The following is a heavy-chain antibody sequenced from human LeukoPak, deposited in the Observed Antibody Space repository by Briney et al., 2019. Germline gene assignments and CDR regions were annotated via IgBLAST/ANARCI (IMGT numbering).Heavy chain of an antibody. CDR3: ARERDRYNDRWDLDW. CDR1: GFTFSSYG. V-gene: IGHV3-33*05. Sequence: GRSLRLSCAASGFTFSSYGMHRVRQAPGKGLEWVAVILYDGSNKYYADSVKGRFTISRDNSKNTLYLQMSSLRAEDTAVYYCARERDRYNDRWDLDWWGQGTLVTVSP. J-gene: IGHJ4*02. D-gene: IGHD1-1*01. CDR2: ILYDGSNK.